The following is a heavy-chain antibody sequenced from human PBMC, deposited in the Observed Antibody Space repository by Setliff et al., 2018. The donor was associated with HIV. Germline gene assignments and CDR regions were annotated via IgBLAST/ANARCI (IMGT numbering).Heavy chain of an antibody. Sequence: SETLSLTCTVSGLSMSYNYWTWIRQSPGKGLEWTGYVHYSGSTRYNPSLKSRVTISVDTSKKKFSLKLTSMTATDTAVYYCASEKKAWSVSDSFYEYWGQGVPVTSPQ. D-gene: IGHD3-3*01. CDR1: GLSMSYNY. J-gene: IGHJ4*02. CDR2: VHYSGST. V-gene: IGHV4-59*01. CDR3: ASEKKAWSVSDSFYEY.